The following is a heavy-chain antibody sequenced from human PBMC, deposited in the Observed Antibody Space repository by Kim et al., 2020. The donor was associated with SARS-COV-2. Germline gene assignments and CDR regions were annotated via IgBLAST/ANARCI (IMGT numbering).Heavy chain of an antibody. CDR2: ISGSGGST. V-gene: IGHV3-23*01. J-gene: IGHJ3*02. CDR1: GFTFSSYA. CDR3: AKFKSAGTNSDAFDI. Sequence: GGSLRLSCAASGFTFSSYAMSWVRQAPGKGLVWVSAISGSGGSTYYADSVKGRFTISRDNSKNTLYLQMNSLRAEDTAVYYCAKFKSAGTNSDAFDIWGQGTMVTVSS. D-gene: IGHD6-19*01.